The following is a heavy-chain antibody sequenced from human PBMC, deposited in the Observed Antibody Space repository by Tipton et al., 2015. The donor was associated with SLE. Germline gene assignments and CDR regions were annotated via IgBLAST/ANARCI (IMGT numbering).Heavy chain of an antibody. J-gene: IGHJ3*02. Sequence: TLSLTCTVSAASINSYYWSWIRQPPGKGLEWIGYIYYTGSTNYNPSLKSRVTISVDTSKNQFSLKLRSVTAADTAVYYCARHILVITYDAFDIWGQGTQVTVSA. D-gene: IGHD3-22*01. CDR2: IYYTGST. CDR3: ARHILVITYDAFDI. V-gene: IGHV4-59*08. CDR1: AASINSYY.